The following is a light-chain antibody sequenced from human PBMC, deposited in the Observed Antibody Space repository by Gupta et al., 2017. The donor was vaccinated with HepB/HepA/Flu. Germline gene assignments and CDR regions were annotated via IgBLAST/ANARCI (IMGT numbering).Light chain of an antibody. CDR1: SSNIGSHT. V-gene: IGLV1-44*01. Sequence: QSVLTQPPSASGTPGQRVTISCSGSSSNIGSHTVNWHQQLPGTAPKLLIYTNNERPSGVPDRFSGSKSGTSASLAINGLQSEDEADYYCATWDDSLNGVVFGGGTKLTVL. J-gene: IGLJ2*01. CDR3: ATWDDSLNGVV. CDR2: TNN.